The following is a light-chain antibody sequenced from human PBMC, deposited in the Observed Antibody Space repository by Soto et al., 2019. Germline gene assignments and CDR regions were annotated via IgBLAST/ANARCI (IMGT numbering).Light chain of an antibody. V-gene: IGLV2-23*01. J-gene: IGLJ2*01. CDR1: SSDVGSYNL. CDR2: EGS. CDR3: CSYAGSSTCGV. Sequence: QSVLTQPASVSGSPGQSITISCTGTSSDVGSYNLVSWYQQHPGKAPKLMIYEGSKRPSGVPDRFSGSKSGNTASLTISGLQAEDEADYYCCSYAGSSTCGVFGGGTKLTVL.